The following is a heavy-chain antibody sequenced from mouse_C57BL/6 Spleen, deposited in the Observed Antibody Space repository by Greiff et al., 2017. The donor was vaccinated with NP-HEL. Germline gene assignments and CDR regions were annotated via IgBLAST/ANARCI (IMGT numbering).Heavy chain of an antibody. CDR2: ISSGSSTI. CDR1: GFTFSDYG. J-gene: IGHJ4*01. CDR3: ANLYYYGSSLYYYAMDY. V-gene: IGHV5-17*01. D-gene: IGHD1-1*01. Sequence: DVQLVESGGGLVKPGGSLKLSCAASGFTFSDYGMHWVRQAPEKGLEWVAYISSGSSTIYYADTVKGRFTISRDNAKNTLFLQMTSLRSEDTAMYYCANLYYYGSSLYYYAMDYWGQGTSVTVSS.